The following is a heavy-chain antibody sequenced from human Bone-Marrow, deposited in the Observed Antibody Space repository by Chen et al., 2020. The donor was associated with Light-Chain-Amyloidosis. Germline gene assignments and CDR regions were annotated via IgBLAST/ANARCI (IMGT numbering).Heavy chain of an antibody. Sequence: QVQLVESGGGVVQPGRSLRLSCAASGFTFSSYGMHWVRQAPGKGLEWVAVIWYDGSNKYYADSVKGRFTISRDNSKNTLYLQMNSLRAEDTAVYYCARAKRTTTVTTNPWFDPWGQGTLVTVSS. CDR2: IWYDGSNK. CDR3: ARAKRTTTVTTNPWFDP. CDR1: GFTFSSYG. V-gene: IGHV3-33*01. J-gene: IGHJ5*02. D-gene: IGHD4-17*01.